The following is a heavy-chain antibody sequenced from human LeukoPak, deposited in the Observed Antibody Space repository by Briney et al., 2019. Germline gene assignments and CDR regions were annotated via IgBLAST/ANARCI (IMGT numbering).Heavy chain of an antibody. Sequence: VASVKVSCKASGYTFTSYGISWVRQAPGQGLEWMGRINPNSGGTNYAQKFQGRVTMTRDTSISTAYMELSRLRSDDTAVYYCARVNNRYSSSRCDYWGQGTLVTVSS. D-gene: IGHD6-13*01. V-gene: IGHV1-2*06. CDR3: ARVNNRYSSSRCDY. CDR2: INPNSGGT. J-gene: IGHJ4*02. CDR1: GYTFTSYG.